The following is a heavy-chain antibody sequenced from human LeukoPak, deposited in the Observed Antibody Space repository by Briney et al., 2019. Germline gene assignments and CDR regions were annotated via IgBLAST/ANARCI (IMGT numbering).Heavy chain of an antibody. V-gene: IGHV1-3*01. J-gene: IGHJ4*02. CDR3: ARGGSYVNPHFDY. CDR2: INAGNGNT. Sequence: GASVKVSCKASGYTFTSYAMHWVRQAPGQRLEWMGWINAGNGNTKYSQKFQGRVTITRDTSASTAYMELSSLRSEHTAVYYCARGGSYVNPHFDYWGQGTLVTVSS. CDR1: GYTFTSYA. D-gene: IGHD1-26*01.